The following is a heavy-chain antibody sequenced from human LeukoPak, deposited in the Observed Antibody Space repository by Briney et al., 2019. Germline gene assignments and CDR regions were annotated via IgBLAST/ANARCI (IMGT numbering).Heavy chain of an antibody. V-gene: IGHV4-39*02. D-gene: IGHD3-22*01. CDR2: IYYSGST. Sequence: SETLSLTCTVSGGSISSSSYYWGWIRQPPGKGLEWIGSIYYSGSTYYNPSLKSRVTISVDTSKNQFSLKLSSVTAADTAVYYCARDGAVIVPDSIGMDVWGQGTTVTVSS. CDR3: ARDGAVIVPDSIGMDV. CDR1: GGSISSSSYY. J-gene: IGHJ6*02.